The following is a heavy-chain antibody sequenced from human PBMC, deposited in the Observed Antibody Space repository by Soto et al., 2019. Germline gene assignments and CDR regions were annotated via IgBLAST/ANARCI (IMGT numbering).Heavy chain of an antibody. CDR2: IYYSGST. J-gene: IGHJ4*02. D-gene: IGHD3-3*01. Sequence: QLQLQESGPGLVKPSETLSLTCTVSGGSISSSSYYWGWIRQPPGKGLEWIGSIYYSGSTYYNPSLKSRVTISVDTSKNQFSLKLSSVTAADTAVYYCARRSGEDDFWSGYFYYFDYWGQGTLVTVSS. V-gene: IGHV4-39*01. CDR3: ARRSGEDDFWSGYFYYFDY. CDR1: GGSISSSSYY.